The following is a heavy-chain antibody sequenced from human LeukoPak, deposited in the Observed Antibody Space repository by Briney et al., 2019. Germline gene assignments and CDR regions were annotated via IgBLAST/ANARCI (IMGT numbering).Heavy chain of an antibody. CDR2: ISAYNGNT. J-gene: IGHJ5*02. V-gene: IGHV1-18*01. D-gene: IGHD6-6*01. CDR1: GYTFTSYG. Sequence: GASXKVSCKASGYTFTSYGISWVRQAPGQGLEWMGWISAYNGNTNSAQKLQGRVTMTTDTSTSTAYMELRSLRSDDTAVYYCARDLGSSATSTNWFDPWGQGTLVTVSS. CDR3: ARDLGSSATSTNWFDP.